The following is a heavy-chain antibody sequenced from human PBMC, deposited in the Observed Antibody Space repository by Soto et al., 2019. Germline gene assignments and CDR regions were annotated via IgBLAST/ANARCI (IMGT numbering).Heavy chain of an antibody. CDR2: IYYRGNT. Sequence: SETLSLTCSVSGDSINSDKYYWGWIRQTPGKGLEWIGSIYYRGNTYYNPSLQPRVTISLDKSKSQFSLKLNSVTAADSAVYFCARLEGLATISYYFDFWGQGALVTVSS. CDR1: GDSINSDKYY. V-gene: IGHV4-39*01. J-gene: IGHJ4*02. CDR3: ARLEGLATISYYFDF. D-gene: IGHD3-9*01.